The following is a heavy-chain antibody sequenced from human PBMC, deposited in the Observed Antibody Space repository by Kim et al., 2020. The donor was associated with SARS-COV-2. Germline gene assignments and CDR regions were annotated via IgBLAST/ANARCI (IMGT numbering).Heavy chain of an antibody. CDR3: ARVGRSGWTGDH. Sequence: GGSLRLSCAASGFAFSTYSINWVRQAPGKGLEWLSYISSSSSTIYYADSVRGRFTISRDNAENSVYLQMNSLGDEDTAVYYCARVGRSGWTGDHWAQGTLVPVPS. V-gene: IGHV3-48*02. CDR1: GFAFSTYS. D-gene: IGHD6-19*01. CDR2: ISSSSSTI. J-gene: IGHJ4*02.